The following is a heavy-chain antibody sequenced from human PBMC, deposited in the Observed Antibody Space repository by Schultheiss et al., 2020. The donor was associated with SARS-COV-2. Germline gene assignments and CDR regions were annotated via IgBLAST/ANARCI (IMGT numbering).Heavy chain of an antibody. CDR2: INTSGST. CDR1: SGSVSRGSYH. CDR3: ATEKGEWSDAFDI. V-gene: IGHV4-61*01. J-gene: IGHJ3*02. Sequence: SETLSLTCTVSSGSVSRGSYHWSWIRQPPGKGLEWIGRINTSGSTNYNPSLKSRVTISVDTSKNQFSLKLSSVTAADTAVYYCATEKGEWSDAFDIWGQGTMVTVSS. D-gene: IGHD3-3*01.